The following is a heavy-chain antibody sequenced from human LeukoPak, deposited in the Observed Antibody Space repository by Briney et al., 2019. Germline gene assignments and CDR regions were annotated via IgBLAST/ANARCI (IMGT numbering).Heavy chain of an antibody. Sequence: PGGSLRLSCAASGFSFSTFWMAWVRQAPGKGLEWVANIKEDESAKHQADSVKGRFTIFRDSAQNSVYLQMSRLRGEDTAVYYCARDVGGSLDYWGQGTLVTVSS. V-gene: IGHV3-7*01. CDR1: GFSFSTFW. CDR3: ARDVGGSLDY. D-gene: IGHD1-26*01. CDR2: IKEDESAK. J-gene: IGHJ4*02.